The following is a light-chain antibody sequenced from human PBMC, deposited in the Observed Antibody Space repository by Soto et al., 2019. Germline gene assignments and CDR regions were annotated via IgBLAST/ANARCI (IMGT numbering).Light chain of an antibody. Sequence: DIQMTQSPSTLSASVGDRVTITCRASQSISSWLAWYQQKPGKAPKLLIYVASNLQSGVPSRFSGSGSGTDFTLTISSLHPDDFATYYCQQYNSYSPTFGQGTKVDIK. CDR1: QSISSW. CDR2: VAS. CDR3: QQYNSYSPT. J-gene: IGKJ1*01. V-gene: IGKV1-5*01.